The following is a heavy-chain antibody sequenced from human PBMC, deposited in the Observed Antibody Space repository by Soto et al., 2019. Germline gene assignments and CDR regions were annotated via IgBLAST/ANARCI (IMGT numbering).Heavy chain of an antibody. Sequence: GGSLRLSCAASGFTFSNAWMNWVRQAPGKGLEWVGRIKSKTDGGTTDYAAPVKGRFTISRDDSKNTLYLQMNSLKTEDTAVYYCTTGLINYDFWSGYNLGFDYWGQGTLVTVSS. CDR1: GFTFSNAW. J-gene: IGHJ4*02. D-gene: IGHD3-3*01. V-gene: IGHV3-15*07. CDR2: IKSKTDGGTT. CDR3: TTGLINYDFWSGYNLGFDY.